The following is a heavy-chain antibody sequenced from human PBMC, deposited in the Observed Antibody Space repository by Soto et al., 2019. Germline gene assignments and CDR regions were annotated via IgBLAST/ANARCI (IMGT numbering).Heavy chain of an antibody. CDR3: ARDPPGGLIGLFDY. CDR2: IYYSGST. D-gene: IGHD2-8*01. CDR1: GGSISSYY. J-gene: IGHJ4*02. Sequence: SETLSLTCTVSGGSISSYYWSWIRQPPGKGLEWIGYIYYSGSTNYNPSLKSRVTISVDTSKNQFSLKLSSVTAADTAVYYCARDPPGGLIGLFDYWGQGTLVTVSS. V-gene: IGHV4-59*01.